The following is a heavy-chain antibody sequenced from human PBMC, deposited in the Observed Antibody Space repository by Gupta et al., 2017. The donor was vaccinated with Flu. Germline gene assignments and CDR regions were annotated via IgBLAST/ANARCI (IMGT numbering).Heavy chain of an antibody. D-gene: IGHD3-22*01. V-gene: IGHV4-34*01. CDR2: INHSGST. CDR3: ARSRGDHSHDY. CDR1: GGSFSGYY. J-gene: IGHJ4*02. Sequence: GGSFSGYYWNGIRQPPGKGLEWIGEINHSGSTNYNPSLKSRVTIAVDTSKNQFSLKLSSVTAADTAVYYGARSRGDHSHDYGGQGTLVTVSS.